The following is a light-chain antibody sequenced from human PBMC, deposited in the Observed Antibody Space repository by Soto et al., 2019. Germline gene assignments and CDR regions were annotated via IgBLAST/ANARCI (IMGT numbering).Light chain of an antibody. CDR1: QSVSSN. Sequence: EIVMTQSPATLSVSPGERATLSCRASQSVSSNLAWYQQKPGQTPRLLIYGASTRATGIPARFSGSGSGTELTLTISSLQSEDFADYYCLQYNNRPPHSFGQGTKLEIK. V-gene: IGKV3-15*01. CDR2: GAS. CDR3: LQYNNRPPHS. J-gene: IGKJ2*03.